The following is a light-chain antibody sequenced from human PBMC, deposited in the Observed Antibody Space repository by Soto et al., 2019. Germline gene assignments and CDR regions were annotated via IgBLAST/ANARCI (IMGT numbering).Light chain of an antibody. J-gene: IGKJ1*01. CDR2: EAS. Sequence: DIQMTQSPSTLSASVGDRVTITCRASQSIDNWLAWYQQKPGKAPKLLIYEASNLERGVPSRFSGSGSGTEFTLTISSLQPDDFATYYCQQCDSYPWTFGQGTKVEIK. CDR1: QSIDNW. CDR3: QQCDSYPWT. V-gene: IGKV1-5*03.